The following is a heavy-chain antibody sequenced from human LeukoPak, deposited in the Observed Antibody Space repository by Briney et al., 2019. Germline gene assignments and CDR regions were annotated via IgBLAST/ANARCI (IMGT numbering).Heavy chain of an antibody. D-gene: IGHD2-15*01. J-gene: IGHJ6*03. Sequence: GGSLRLSCAACGFTFNNYAMSWVRQAPGKGLEWVSAISGSDAGTYYADSVKGRFTISRDNAKNSLYLQMNSLRAEDAAVYYCAREGRKSRGVDIVRQKETGYYYMDVWGKGTTVTVSS. V-gene: IGHV3-23*01. CDR1: GFTFNNYA. CDR2: ISGSDAGT. CDR3: AREGRKSRGVDIVRQKETGYYYMDV.